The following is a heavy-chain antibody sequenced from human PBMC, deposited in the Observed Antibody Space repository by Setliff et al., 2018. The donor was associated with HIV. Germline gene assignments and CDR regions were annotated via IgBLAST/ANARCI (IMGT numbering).Heavy chain of an antibody. J-gene: IGHJ5*02. V-gene: IGHV1-69*13. CDR3: ATSPRGTYYDILSGRPRGWFDP. CDR2: IIPIYGTP. CDR1: GGTFSSYA. Sequence: GPSVKVSCKASGGTFSSYAITWVRQAPGQGPEWMGGIIPIYGTPNYAQRFQGRVTITADESTSTAYMDLSSLTSDDTAVYYCATSPRGTYYDILSGRPRGWFDPWGQGTLVTVSS. D-gene: IGHD3-9*01.